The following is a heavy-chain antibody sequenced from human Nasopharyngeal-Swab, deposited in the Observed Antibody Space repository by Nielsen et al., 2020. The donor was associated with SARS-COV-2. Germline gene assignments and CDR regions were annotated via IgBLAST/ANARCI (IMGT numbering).Heavy chain of an antibody. CDR3: ARSNSGSYSAAFDI. CDR2: IYSGGST. J-gene: IGHJ3*02. Sequence: GGSLRLSCAASGFTVSSNYMSWVRQAPGKGLEWVSVIYSGGSTYYADSVKGRFTISRDNSKNTLYLQMNSLRGEDTAVYYCARSNSGSYSAAFDIWGQGTMVTVSS. D-gene: IGHD1-26*01. CDR1: GFTVSSNY. V-gene: IGHV3-66*01.